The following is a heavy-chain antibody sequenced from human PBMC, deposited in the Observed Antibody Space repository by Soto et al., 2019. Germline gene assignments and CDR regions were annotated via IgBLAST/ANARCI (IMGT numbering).Heavy chain of an antibody. D-gene: IGHD3-3*01. CDR2: VSYRGIT. V-gene: IGHV4-61*01. J-gene: IGHJ3*02. Sequence: PSETLSLTCTVSGGSVSRDSYFLSWVRQPPGKGLEWIGYVSYRGITTYNPSLKSRVTILLGTSKNQISLNLRSVTAADTAVYYCARDREYSFGLTYDIWGQGTMVTV. CDR3: ARDREYSFGLTYDI. CDR1: GGSVSRDSYF.